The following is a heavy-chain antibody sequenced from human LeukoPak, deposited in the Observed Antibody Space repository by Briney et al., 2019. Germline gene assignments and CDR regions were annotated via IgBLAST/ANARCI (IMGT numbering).Heavy chain of an antibody. CDR3: AKGWDNSYFYYYIDV. CDR2: SSGTADTT. J-gene: IGHJ6*03. D-gene: IGHD1-26*01. Sequence: GGSLRLSCAGAAFYSNDYARYSMSWVRQAPGKGREWVSASSGTADTTKYADSVKGRLTISRDNSKNTLYLQMNSLRAEDTAVYYCAKGWDNSYFYYYIDVWGTGTMVTVSS. V-gene: IGHV3-23*01. CDR1: AFYSNDYA.